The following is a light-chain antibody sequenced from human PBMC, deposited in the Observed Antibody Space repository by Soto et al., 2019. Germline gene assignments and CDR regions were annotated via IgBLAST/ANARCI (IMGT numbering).Light chain of an antibody. CDR3: QQYGSSPRT. J-gene: IGKJ1*01. CDR2: GAS. Sequence: EIVLMQSPGTLSLSPGERATLSCRASQSVSSSYLAWYQQKPGQAPRLLIYGASSRATGTPDRFSGSGSGTDFTLTISRLEPEDFAVYYCQQYGSSPRTFGQGTKVDIK. CDR1: QSVSSSY. V-gene: IGKV3-20*01.